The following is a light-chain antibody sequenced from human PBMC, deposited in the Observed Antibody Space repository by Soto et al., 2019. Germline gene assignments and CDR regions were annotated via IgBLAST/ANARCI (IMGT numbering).Light chain of an antibody. Sequence: EIVLTQSPGTLSLSPGERATLSCRASQSVSSSYLAWYQQKPGQPPRLLIYVASSRATGIPDRFSGSGSGTDFTLTISRLEPEDFAVYYCQQYGSSLVTFGQGTRLEIK. CDR1: QSVSSSY. J-gene: IGKJ5*01. CDR2: VAS. V-gene: IGKV3-20*01. CDR3: QQYGSSLVT.